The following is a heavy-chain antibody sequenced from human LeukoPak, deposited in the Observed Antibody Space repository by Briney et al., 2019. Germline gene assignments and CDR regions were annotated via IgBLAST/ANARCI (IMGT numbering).Heavy chain of an antibody. D-gene: IGHD3-3*01. CDR2: IDARSGIT. CDR1: GFTFTIFG. J-gene: IGHJ3*02. CDR3: ARTYDFGRGPPGDAFDN. Sequence: GGSLRLSCAASGFTFTIFGLNWVRQAPGKVPEWVSYIDARSGITYYADSVQGRFAISRDNAQESVFLQMNSLRANDTAVYYCARTYDFGRGPPGDAFDNWGPGTLVTVSS. V-gene: IGHV3-48*01.